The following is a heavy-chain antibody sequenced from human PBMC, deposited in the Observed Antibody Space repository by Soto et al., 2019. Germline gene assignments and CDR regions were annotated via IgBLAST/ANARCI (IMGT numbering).Heavy chain of an antibody. V-gene: IGHV1-18*04. CDR2: ISAYNGNT. CDR1: GYTFTSYG. CDR3: ARNWDGYKDFLTYSYYGMDG. Sequence: ASVKLSCKASGYTFTSYGISWVRQAPGQGLEWMGWISAYNGNTNYAQKLQGRVTMTTDTSTSTAYMELRSLRSDDTAVYYCARNWDGYKDFLTYSYYGMDGWGQGTTVTVYS. D-gene: IGHD5-12*01. J-gene: IGHJ6*02.